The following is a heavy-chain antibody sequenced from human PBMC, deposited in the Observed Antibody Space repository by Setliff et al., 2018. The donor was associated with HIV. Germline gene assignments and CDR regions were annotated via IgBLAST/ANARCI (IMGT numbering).Heavy chain of an antibody. CDR2: ISQSGDRI. CDR3: TKGGAHDRRKFIDI. Sequence: LRLSCAASGFTFNNNAMSWVRQAPGKGLEWVSGISQSGDRIYYADSVRGRFTISRDNSKNTLFLQMNSLTAEDTAVYYCTKGGAHDRRKFIDIWGQGTLVTVSS. V-gene: IGHV3-23*01. J-gene: IGHJ4*02. D-gene: IGHD3-16*01. CDR1: GFTFNNNA.